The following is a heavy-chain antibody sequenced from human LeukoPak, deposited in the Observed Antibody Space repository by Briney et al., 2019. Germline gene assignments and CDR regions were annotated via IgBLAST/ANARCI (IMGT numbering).Heavy chain of an antibody. CDR3: AKDWYSGILTGYIDY. CDR2: ISGSGGST. CDR1: GFTFSSYA. J-gene: IGHJ4*02. D-gene: IGHD3-9*01. Sequence: GGSLRLSCAASGFTFSSYAMSWVRQAPGKGLEWVSAISGSGGSTYYADSVKGRFTISRDNSKNTLYLQMNSLRAEDTAVYYCAKDWYSGILTGYIDYWGQGTLVTVSS. V-gene: IGHV3-23*01.